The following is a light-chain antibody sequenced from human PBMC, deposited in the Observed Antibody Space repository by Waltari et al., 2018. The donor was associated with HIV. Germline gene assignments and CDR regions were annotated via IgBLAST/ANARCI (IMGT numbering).Light chain of an antibody. Sequence: DIQMTQSPSSLSASVGDRVTITCRASQYIRNDLGWYQHKPGKAPKRLIHAASSLQSGVPSRFSGSGSGTEFTLTISSLQPEDYATYYCLQHNTYPYTFGQGTKLEIK. J-gene: IGKJ2*01. V-gene: IGKV1-17*01. CDR1: QYIRND. CDR2: AAS. CDR3: LQHNTYPYT.